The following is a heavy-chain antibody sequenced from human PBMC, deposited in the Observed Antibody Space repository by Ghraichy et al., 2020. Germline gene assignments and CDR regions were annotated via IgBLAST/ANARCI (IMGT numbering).Heavy chain of an antibody. Sequence: SVKVSCKASGGTFSSYAISWVRQAPGQGLEWMGGIIPIFGTANYAQKFQGRVTITADESTSTAYMELSSLRSEDTAVYYCARAKGGDYGDYSDFDWGQGTLVTVSS. D-gene: IGHD4-17*01. V-gene: IGHV1-69*13. CDR2: IIPIFGTA. CDR1: GGTFSSYA. CDR3: ARAKGGDYGDYSDFD. J-gene: IGHJ4*02.